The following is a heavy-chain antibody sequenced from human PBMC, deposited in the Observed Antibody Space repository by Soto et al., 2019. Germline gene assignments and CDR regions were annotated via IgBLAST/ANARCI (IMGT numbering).Heavy chain of an antibody. CDR1: GRTLSGYF. D-gene: IGHD6-13*01. Sequence: SETLSLTCDVYGRTLSGYFWSWIRQPPGKGLEWIGEINHSGISTYNPSLKSRVTISVATSKNQFSLKLSSVTAADTAVYYCARWDSSWYHEIDYWGQGTLVTVS. J-gene: IGHJ4*02. CDR3: ARWDSSWYHEIDY. V-gene: IGHV4-34*01. CDR2: INHSGIS.